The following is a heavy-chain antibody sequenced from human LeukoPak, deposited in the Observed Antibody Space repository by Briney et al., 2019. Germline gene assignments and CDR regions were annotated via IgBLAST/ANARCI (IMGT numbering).Heavy chain of an antibody. Sequence: GGSLRLSCAASGFTVSNYAMHWVRQPPGKGLEGVAVISYDGSNNYDADSVKGRFTISRDNSKNTLYLQMNSLRAEDTAVYYCAGDYSNTWYSGPLLHYYYYGMDVWGQGTTVTVSS. V-gene: IGHV3-30*04. CDR1: GFTVSNYA. J-gene: IGHJ6*02. CDR3: AGDYSNTWYSGPLLHYYYYGMDV. CDR2: ISYDGSNN. D-gene: IGHD6-13*01.